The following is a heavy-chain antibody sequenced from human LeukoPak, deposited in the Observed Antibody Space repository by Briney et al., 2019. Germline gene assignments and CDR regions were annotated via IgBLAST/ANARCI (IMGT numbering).Heavy chain of an antibody. CDR3: ASPVADWFDP. CDR2: INPNSGGT. J-gene: IGHJ5*02. V-gene: IGHV1-2*02. D-gene: IGHD6-19*01. CDR1: GYTFTSYD. Sequence: ASVKVSCKASGYTFTSYDINWVRQATGQGLEWMGWINPNSGGTNYAQKFQGRVTMTRDTSISTAYMELSRLRSDDTAVYYCASPVADWFDPWGQGTLVTVSS.